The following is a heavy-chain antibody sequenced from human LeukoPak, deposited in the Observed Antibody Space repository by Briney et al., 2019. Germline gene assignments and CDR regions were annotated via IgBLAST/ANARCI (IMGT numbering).Heavy chain of an antibody. V-gene: IGHV5-51*01. CDR3: ARRSIVVVPAATRDAFDI. CDR1: GYSFTSYW. CDR2: VYAGDSDT. J-gene: IGHJ3*02. Sequence: GESLKISCKGSGYSFTSYWIGWVRQMPGKGLECMGIVYAGDSDTRYSPSLQGQVTISADKSISTAYLQWSSLKASDTAMYYCARRSIVVVPAATRDAFDIWGQGTMVTVSS. D-gene: IGHD2-2*01.